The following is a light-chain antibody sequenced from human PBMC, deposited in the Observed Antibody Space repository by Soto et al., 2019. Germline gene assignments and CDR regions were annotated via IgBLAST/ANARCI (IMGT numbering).Light chain of an antibody. CDR3: QQYNRYPVT. Sequence: IQITQSPSSLSASVGGRVTISCRASQGIGNALGWYQKKPGKDPKLLIYAASSLQSGVPSRFSASGSGTEFALTISGLQPDDFAVYYCQQYNRYPVTFGQGTKGDIK. CDR1: QGIGNA. CDR2: AAS. V-gene: IGKV1-17*01. J-gene: IGKJ1*01.